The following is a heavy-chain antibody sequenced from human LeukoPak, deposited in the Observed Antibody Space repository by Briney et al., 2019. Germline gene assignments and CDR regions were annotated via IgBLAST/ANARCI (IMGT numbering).Heavy chain of an antibody. J-gene: IGHJ6*03. CDR2: MNPNSGNT. CDR3: ARESPSSSSSLYYYMDV. Sequence: ASVKVSCKASGYTFTSYDINWVRQATGQGLEWMGWMNPNSGNTGYAQKFQGRVTMTRNTSISTAYMELSSLRSEDTAVYYCARESPSSSSSLYYYMDVWGKGTTDTVSS. CDR1: GYTFTSYD. V-gene: IGHV1-8*01. D-gene: IGHD6-6*01.